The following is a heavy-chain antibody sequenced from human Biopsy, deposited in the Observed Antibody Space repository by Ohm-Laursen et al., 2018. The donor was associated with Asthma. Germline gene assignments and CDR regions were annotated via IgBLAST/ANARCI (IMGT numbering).Heavy chain of an antibody. CDR1: YGSITSGGYY. CDR2: IYYSGST. CDR3: ARAQDYYDSRGYYRSFDY. J-gene: IGHJ4*02. D-gene: IGHD3-22*01. V-gene: IGHV4-31*02. Sequence: SQTLSLTCPVSYGSITSGGYYWTWIRQHPGKGLEWIGFIYYSGSTYYNPSLKSRVSISIGTSKNQFSLKLSSVTAADTAVYYCARAQDYYDSRGYYRSFDYWGQGTLVTVSS.